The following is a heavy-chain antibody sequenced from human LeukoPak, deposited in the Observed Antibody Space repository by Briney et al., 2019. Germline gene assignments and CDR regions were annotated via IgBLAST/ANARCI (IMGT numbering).Heavy chain of an antibody. CDR2: ISSSSSYI. J-gene: IGHJ2*01. CDR3: ARVGDYWYFDL. CDR1: GFTFDDYG. Sequence: GGSLRLSCAASGFTFDDYGMSWVRQAPGKGLEWVSSISSSSSYIYYADSVKGRFTISRDNAKNSLYLQMNSLRAEDTAVYYCARVGDYWYFDLWGRGTLVTVSS. V-gene: IGHV3-21*01. D-gene: IGHD2-21*01.